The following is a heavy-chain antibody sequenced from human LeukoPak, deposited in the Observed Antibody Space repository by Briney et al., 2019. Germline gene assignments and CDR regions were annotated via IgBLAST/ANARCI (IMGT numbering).Heavy chain of an antibody. J-gene: IGHJ4*02. CDR1: GFTFRTSG. D-gene: IGHD3/OR15-3a*01. CDR2: ISYDGSDK. V-gene: IGHV3-30*02. CDR3: AGDGKSLLDDQ. Sequence: GGSLRLSCAASGFTFRTSGMHWVRQAPGKDLEWVAFISYDGSDKWYADSVRGRFTISRDNSKNTLNLQLNSLRTEDTALYYCAGDGKSLLDDQRGQGTLGT.